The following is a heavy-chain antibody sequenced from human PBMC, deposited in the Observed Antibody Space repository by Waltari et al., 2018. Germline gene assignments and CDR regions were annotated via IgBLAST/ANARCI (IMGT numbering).Heavy chain of an antibody. V-gene: IGHV3-23*04. J-gene: IGHJ4*02. D-gene: IGHD6-13*01. CDR1: GFTFVTSA. CDR3: AKVAGIAAAEFHFDF. CDR2: MSGPALPT. Sequence: EVQLVESGGGLVHPGGSLRLSCAASGFTFVTSAMTWVRQGPGKGLDGVSSMSGPALPTFYADSVKGRFSISRDNAKKTLYLQINGLTADDTAVYYCAKVAGIAAAEFHFDFWGRGTLVTVSS.